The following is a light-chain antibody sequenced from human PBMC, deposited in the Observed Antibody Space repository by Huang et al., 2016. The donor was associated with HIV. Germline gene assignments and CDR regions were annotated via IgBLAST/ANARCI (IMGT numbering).Light chain of an antibody. CDR2: GAS. V-gene: IGKV3-20*01. Sequence: EIVLTQSPGTLSVSPGERATLSCRASQRVSSSYLAWYQQKPGQAPRLLIYGASSRATGITDRFSGSGSGTDVTLTISRLEPEDFAVYYCQQYGRSPAFGQGTKVEI. CDR3: QQYGRSPA. J-gene: IGKJ1*01. CDR1: QRVSSSY.